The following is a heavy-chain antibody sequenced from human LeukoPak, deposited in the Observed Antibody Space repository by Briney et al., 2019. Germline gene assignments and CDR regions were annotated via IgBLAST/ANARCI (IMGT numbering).Heavy chain of an antibody. J-gene: IGHJ3*02. CDR1: GGSFSGYY. CDR3: ARTPNMVRGVGAFDI. Sequence: SETLSLTCAVYGGSFSGYYWSWIRQPPGKGLEWIGEINHSGSTNYNPSLKSRVTISVDTSKNQFSLKLSSVTAADTAVYYCARTPNMVRGVGAFDIWGQGAMVTVSS. CDR2: INHSGST. V-gene: IGHV4-34*01. D-gene: IGHD3-10*01.